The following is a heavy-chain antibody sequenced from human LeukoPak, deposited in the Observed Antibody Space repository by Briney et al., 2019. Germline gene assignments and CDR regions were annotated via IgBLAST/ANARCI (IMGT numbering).Heavy chain of an antibody. V-gene: IGHV3-74*01. CDR2: INSDGSST. CDR3: ARSGSGSYYIFGRRKNYFDY. J-gene: IGHJ4*02. CDR1: RFTFSTYW. D-gene: IGHD3-10*01. Sequence: GGSLRLSCAASRFTFSTYWMHWVRQAPGKGLVRVSRINSDGSSTGYADSVKGRFTISRDNAKNTLYLQMNSLRAEDTAVYYCARSGSGSYYIFGRRKNYFDYWGQGTLVTVSS.